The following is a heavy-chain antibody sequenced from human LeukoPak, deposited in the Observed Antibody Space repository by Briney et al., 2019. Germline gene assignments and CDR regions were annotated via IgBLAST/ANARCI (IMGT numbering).Heavy chain of an antibody. CDR1: GYTLTSYA. Sequence: GASVKVSCKASGYTLTSYAMHWERQAPGQRLEWMGWINAGNGNTKYSQKFQGRVTITRDTSASTAYMELSSLRSEDTAVYYCARVVGYSYGGDYYFDYWGQGTLVTVSS. CDR3: ARVVGYSYGGDYYFDY. J-gene: IGHJ4*02. CDR2: INAGNGNT. D-gene: IGHD5-18*01. V-gene: IGHV1-3*01.